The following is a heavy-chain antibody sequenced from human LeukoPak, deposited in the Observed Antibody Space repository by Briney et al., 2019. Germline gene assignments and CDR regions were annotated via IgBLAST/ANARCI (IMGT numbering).Heavy chain of an antibody. CDR3: ARVATNEEYYFDY. Sequence: SVKVSCKASGGTFSSYAISWVRQASGQGLEWMGGIIPIFGTANYAQKFQGRVTITTDESTSTAYMELSSLRSEDTAVYYCARVATNEEYYFDYWGQGTLVTVSS. V-gene: IGHV1-69*05. CDR1: GGTFSSYA. D-gene: IGHD1-1*01. J-gene: IGHJ4*02. CDR2: IIPIFGTA.